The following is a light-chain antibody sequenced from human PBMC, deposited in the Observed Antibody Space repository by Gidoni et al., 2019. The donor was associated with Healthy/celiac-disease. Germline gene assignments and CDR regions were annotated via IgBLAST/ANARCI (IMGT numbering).Light chain of an antibody. CDR1: SSDVGGYNY. Sequence: QSPLTQPASVSGSPGQSITISCTGTSSDVGGYNYVSWYQQHPGKAPKLMIYDVSNRPSGVSNRFSGSKSGNTASLTISGLQAEDEADYYCSSYTSSSVVFGGGTKLTV. CDR2: DVS. CDR3: SSYTSSSVV. J-gene: IGLJ2*01. V-gene: IGLV2-14*03.